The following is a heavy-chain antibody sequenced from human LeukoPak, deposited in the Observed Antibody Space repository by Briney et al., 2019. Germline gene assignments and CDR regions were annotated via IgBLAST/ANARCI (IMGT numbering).Heavy chain of an antibody. D-gene: IGHD5-18*01. V-gene: IGHV3-33*06. J-gene: IGHJ4*02. CDR2: IWYDGSNK. CDR3: AKATERGTAMALGVDY. Sequence: TGGSLRLSCAASGFTFSSYGMHWVRQAPGKGLEWVAVIWYDGSNKYYADSVKGRFTISRDNSKNTLYLQMNSLRAEDTAVYYCAKATERGTAMALGVDYWGQGTLVTVSS. CDR1: GFTFSSYG.